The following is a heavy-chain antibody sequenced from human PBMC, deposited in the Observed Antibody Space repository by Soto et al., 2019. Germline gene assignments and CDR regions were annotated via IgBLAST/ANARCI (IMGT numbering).Heavy chain of an antibody. J-gene: IGHJ6*02. D-gene: IGHD6-13*01. CDR2: IWYDGSNK. CDR1: GFTFSSDG. Sequence: GGSPRLSCAASGFTFSSDGMHWVRQAPGKGLEWVAVIWYDGSNKYYADSVKGRFTISRDNSKNTLYLQMNSLRAEDTAVYYCARDARSWYYYYYGMDVWGQRPTVTVSS. V-gene: IGHV3-33*01. CDR3: ARDARSWYYYYYGMDV.